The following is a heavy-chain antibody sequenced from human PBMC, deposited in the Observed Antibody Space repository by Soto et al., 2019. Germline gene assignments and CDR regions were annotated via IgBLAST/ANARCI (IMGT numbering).Heavy chain of an antibody. CDR1: GGSISSGDYY. CDR3: ARVSLSEQLRHAFDI. D-gene: IGHD2-2*01. CDR2: IYYSGST. Sequence: PSETLSLTCTVSGGSISSGDYYWSWIRQPPGKGLEWIGYIYYSGSTYYNPSLKSRVTISVDTSMNQFSLKLSSVTAADTAVYYCARVSLSEQLRHAFDIWGQGTMVTVSS. J-gene: IGHJ3*02. V-gene: IGHV4-30-4*01.